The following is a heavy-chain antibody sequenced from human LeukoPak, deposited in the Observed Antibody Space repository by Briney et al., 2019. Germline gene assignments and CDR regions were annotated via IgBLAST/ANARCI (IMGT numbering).Heavy chain of an antibody. CDR3: ATTRLGYCSSSTCPHFDY. D-gene: IGHD2-2*01. Sequence: SETLSLTCTVSGGSISSYYWSWIRQPPGKGLEWIGYIYYSGSTNYNPSLKSRVTISVDTSKNQFSLKLSSVTAADTAVYYCATTRLGYCSSSTCPHFDYWGQGTLVTVSS. J-gene: IGHJ4*02. CDR2: IYYSGST. V-gene: IGHV4-59*01. CDR1: GGSISSYY.